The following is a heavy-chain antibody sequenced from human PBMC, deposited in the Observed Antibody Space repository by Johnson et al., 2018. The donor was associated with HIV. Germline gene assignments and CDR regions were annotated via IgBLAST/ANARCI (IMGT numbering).Heavy chain of an antibody. CDR2: TRYDGSNK. CDR1: GFTFSSYG. D-gene: IGHD2-2*01. CDR3: AKGSWGRAPYHDAFDI. V-gene: IGHV3-30*02. Sequence: QVQLVESGGGVVQPGGSPRLSCAASGFTFSSYGMHWVRQAPGKGLEWVAFTRYDGSNKYYADSVKGRLTISRDNSKNTLYLQMNSLRAEDTAVYYCAKGSWGRAPYHDAFDIWGQGTMVTVSS. J-gene: IGHJ3*02.